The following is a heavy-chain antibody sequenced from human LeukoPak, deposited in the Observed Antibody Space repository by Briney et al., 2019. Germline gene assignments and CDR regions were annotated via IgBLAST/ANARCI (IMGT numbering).Heavy chain of an antibody. CDR2: ISYDGSNK. CDR3: ARAPYGDYVGGYFDY. D-gene: IGHD4-17*01. V-gene: IGHV3-30-3*01. CDR1: GFTFSSYA. J-gene: IGHJ4*02. Sequence: GGSLRLSCAASGFTFSSYAMSWVRQAPGKGLEWVAVISYDGSNKYYADSVKGRFTISRDNSKNTLYLQMNSLRAEDTAVYYCARAPYGDYVGGYFDYWGQGTLVTVSS.